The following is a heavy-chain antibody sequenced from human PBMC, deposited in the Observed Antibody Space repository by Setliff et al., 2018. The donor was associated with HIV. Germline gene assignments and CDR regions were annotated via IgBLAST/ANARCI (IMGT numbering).Heavy chain of an antibody. CDR2: VWDNGTT. V-gene: IGHV4-59*01. J-gene: IGHJ4*02. CDR3: APYGGGEGGRGY. CDR1: GGSISHSH. D-gene: IGHD1-26*01. Sequence: SETLSLTCTVSGGSISHSHWSWIRQPPGKGLEWIGYVWDNGTTKYNPSLESRVTISLHTSKNQFSLKLSSVTAADTAVYHCAPYGGGEGGRGYWGQGTLVTVSS.